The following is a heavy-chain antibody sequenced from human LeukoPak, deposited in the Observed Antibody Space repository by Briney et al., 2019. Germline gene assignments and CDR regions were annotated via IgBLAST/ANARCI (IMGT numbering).Heavy chain of an antibody. CDR1: GYTFTGYY. Sequence: GASVKVSCKASGYTFTGYYMHWVRQAPGQGLEWMGWINPNSGGTNYAQKFQGRVTMTRDTSISTAYMELSRLRSDDTAVYYCARDYYYDSSGYYVIAFDIWGQGTMVTVSS. CDR2: INPNSGGT. J-gene: IGHJ3*02. D-gene: IGHD3-22*01. CDR3: ARDYYYDSSGYYVIAFDI. V-gene: IGHV1-2*02.